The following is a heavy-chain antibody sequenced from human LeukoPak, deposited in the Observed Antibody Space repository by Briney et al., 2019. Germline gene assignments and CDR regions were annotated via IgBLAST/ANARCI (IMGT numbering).Heavy chain of an antibody. J-gene: IGHJ4*02. V-gene: IGHV5-51*01. Sequence: GESLKISCKGSGYSFTTYWIAWGRRMPGKGLEGRGIIYPGESDTRYSPSFQGQVTISADKSITTAYLQWSSLKASDTAMYYCARYRYNWNDIDYWGQGTLVTVSS. D-gene: IGHD1-1*01. CDR1: GYSFTTYW. CDR3: ARYRYNWNDIDY. CDR2: IYPGESDT.